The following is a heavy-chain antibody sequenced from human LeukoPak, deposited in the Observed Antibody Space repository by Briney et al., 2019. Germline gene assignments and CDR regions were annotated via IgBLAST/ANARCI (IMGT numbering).Heavy chain of an antibody. D-gene: IGHD3-9*01. J-gene: IGHJ4*02. V-gene: IGHV3-30*02. Sequence: PGGSLRLSCAASGFTFSSYGMHWVRQAPGKGLEWVAFIRYDGSNKYYADSVKGRFTISRDNSKNTLYLQMNSLRAEDTAVYYCAIPPGYYDILTGYFDYWGQGTLVTVSS. CDR2: IRYDGSNK. CDR3: AIPPGYYDILTGYFDY. CDR1: GFTFSSYG.